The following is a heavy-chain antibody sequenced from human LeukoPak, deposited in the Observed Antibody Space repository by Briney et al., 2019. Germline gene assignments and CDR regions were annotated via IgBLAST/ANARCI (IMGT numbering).Heavy chain of an antibody. CDR2: INPKSGGT. J-gene: IGHJ4*02. D-gene: IGHD6-19*01. Sequence: ASVKVSCKASGYTFSDYYMHWVRQAAGQGLEWMGWINPKSGGTNYAQKFQGRVTMTRDTSISTTYMELSRLRSDDTAAYYCAREADYYGYWGQGTLVTVSS. V-gene: IGHV1-2*02. CDR3: AREADYYGY. CDR1: GYTFSDYY.